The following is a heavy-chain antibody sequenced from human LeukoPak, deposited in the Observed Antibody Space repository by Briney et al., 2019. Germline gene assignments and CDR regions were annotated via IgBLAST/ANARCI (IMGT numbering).Heavy chain of an antibody. CDR3: XXXXQWLVHPDY. CDR2: ISYDGSNK. Sequence: GRSLRLSCAASGFTFSSYAMHWVRQAPGKGLEWVAVISYDGSNKYYADSVKGRFTISRDNSKNTLYLQMNSLRAEDTAVYYCXXXXQWLVHPDYWGQGTLVTVSS. J-gene: IGHJ4*02. CDR1: GFTFSSYA. D-gene: IGHD6-19*01. V-gene: IGHV3-30-3*01.